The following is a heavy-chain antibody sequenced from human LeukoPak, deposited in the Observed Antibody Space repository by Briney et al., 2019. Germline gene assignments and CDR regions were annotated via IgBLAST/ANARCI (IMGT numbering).Heavy chain of an antibody. CDR3: ARDCPSGYFDY. CDR2: LNHRGTT. J-gene: IGHJ4*02. Sequence: PSETLSLTCSVSGYSISSGHYWGWIRQSPGKGLEWTGSLNHRGTTYYNPSVKSRVSISVDTSKNQFSLMLTSVTAADTAVYFCARDCPSGYFDYWGQGTPVTVSS. D-gene: IGHD3-10*01. V-gene: IGHV4-38-2*02. CDR1: GYSISSGHY.